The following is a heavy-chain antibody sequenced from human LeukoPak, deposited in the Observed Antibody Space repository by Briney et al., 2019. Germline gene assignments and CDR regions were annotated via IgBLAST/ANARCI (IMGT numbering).Heavy chain of an antibody. CDR2: ITSVTSYI. CDR1: GFTFSSYT. J-gene: IGHJ4*02. CDR3: ARANAFDY. V-gene: IGHV3-21*01. Sequence: GGSLRLSCAASGFTFSSYTMNWVRQAPGKGLEWVSSITSVTSYISYADSVKGRFTISRDDAKNSLYLQMNSLRAEDTAVYYCARANAFDYWGQGTLVTVSS.